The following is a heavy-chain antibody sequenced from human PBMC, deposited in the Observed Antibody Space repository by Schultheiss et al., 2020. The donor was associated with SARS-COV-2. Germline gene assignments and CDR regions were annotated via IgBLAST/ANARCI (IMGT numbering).Heavy chain of an antibody. CDR3: ARDPGLLYYYYGMDV. CDR1: GFTFSSYW. D-gene: IGHD1-26*01. J-gene: IGHJ6*02. Sequence: GSLRLSCAASGFTFSSYWMHWVRQAPGKGLVWVSRINSDGSSTSYADSVKGRFTISRDNAKNTLYLQMNSLRAEDTAVYYCARDPGLLYYYYGMDVWGQGTTVTVSS. V-gene: IGHV3-74*01. CDR2: INSDGSST.